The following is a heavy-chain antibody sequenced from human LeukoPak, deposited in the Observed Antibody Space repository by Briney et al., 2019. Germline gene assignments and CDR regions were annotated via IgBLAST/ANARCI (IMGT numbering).Heavy chain of an antibody. CDR1: GFTFDDYA. J-gene: IGHJ6*02. D-gene: IGHD6-6*01. Sequence: PGGSMRLSCGASGFTFDDYAMHWVRQAPGKGLEWVSGISWNSGSIGYADSVKGRFTISRDNAKNSLYLQMNSLRAEDTALYYCAKGIAARLTYYGMDVWGQGTTVTVSS. CDR2: ISWNSGSI. V-gene: IGHV3-9*01. CDR3: AKGIAARLTYYGMDV.